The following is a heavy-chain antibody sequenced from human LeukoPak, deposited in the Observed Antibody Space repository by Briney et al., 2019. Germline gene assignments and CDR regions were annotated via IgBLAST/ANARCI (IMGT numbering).Heavy chain of an antibody. Sequence: GGSLRLSCVASGITFSSYSMSWVRQAPGKGLEWVSAISGSGGSTYYADSVKGRFTISRDNSKNTLYLQMNSLRAEDTAVYYCARTVDTGTFDYWGQGTLVTVSS. V-gene: IGHV3-23*01. CDR2: ISGSGGST. CDR1: GITFSSYS. D-gene: IGHD5-18*01. J-gene: IGHJ4*02. CDR3: ARTVDTGTFDY.